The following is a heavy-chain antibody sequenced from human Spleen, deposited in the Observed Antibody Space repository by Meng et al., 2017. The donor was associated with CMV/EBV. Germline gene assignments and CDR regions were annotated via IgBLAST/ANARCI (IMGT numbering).Heavy chain of an antibody. CDR2: VYYTGST. J-gene: IGHJ4*02. Sequence: SETLSLTCTVSGGPISGYYWNWIRQSPGKGLEWIGYVYYTGSTTYNPSLKSRLTISVDTSKNQFSLKLSSVTTADTAVYYCARGRTPTDHWGQGTLVTVSS. CDR3: ARGRTPTDH. V-gene: IGHV4-59*01. CDR1: GGPISGYY.